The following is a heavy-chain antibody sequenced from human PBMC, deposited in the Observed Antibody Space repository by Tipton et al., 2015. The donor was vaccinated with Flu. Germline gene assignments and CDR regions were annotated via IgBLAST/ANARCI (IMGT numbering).Heavy chain of an antibody. CDR3: ARRDYSNYVSDPKSWFDP. D-gene: IGHD4-11*01. J-gene: IGHJ5*02. V-gene: IGHV3-30*19. CDR2: IQYDGTNE. Sequence: SLRLSCAASGFLFSNYDMHWVRQAPGKGLEWVAFIQYDGTNEYYADSVKGRFTISRDNSQNTLYLQMNGLTAEDMAVYYCARRDYSNYVSDPKSWFDPWGQGALVTVSS. CDR1: GFLFSNYD.